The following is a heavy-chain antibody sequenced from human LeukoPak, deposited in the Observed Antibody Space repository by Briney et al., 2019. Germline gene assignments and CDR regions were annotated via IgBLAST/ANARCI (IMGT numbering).Heavy chain of an antibody. CDR2: IKHDGSEK. V-gene: IGHV3-7*01. Sequence: AGGSLRLSCAASGFIFTNYFMSWVRQAPGKGLEWVASIKHDGSEKYYVDSVRGRFTISRDNTMNSLYLQMSSLRAEDTAVYYCARSIPYGTTWYGRSDYWGQGTLVTVSS. D-gene: IGHD6-13*01. CDR3: ARSIPYGTTWYGRSDY. CDR1: GFIFTNYF. J-gene: IGHJ4*02.